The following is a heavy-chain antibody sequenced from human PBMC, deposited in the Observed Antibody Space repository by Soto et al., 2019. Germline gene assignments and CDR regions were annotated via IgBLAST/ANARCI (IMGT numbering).Heavy chain of an antibody. D-gene: IGHD2-15*01. CDR3: AVMDIVVVVAATHPEIAVAGVDY. CDR2: IDPSDSYT. V-gene: IGHV5-10-1*01. Sequence: PGESLKISCKGSGYSFTSYWISWVRQMPGKGLKWMGRIDPSDSYTNYSPSFQGHVTISADKSISTAYLQWSSLKASDTAMYYCAVMDIVVVVAATHPEIAVAGVDYWGQGTLVTVSS. CDR1: GYSFTSYW. J-gene: IGHJ4*02.